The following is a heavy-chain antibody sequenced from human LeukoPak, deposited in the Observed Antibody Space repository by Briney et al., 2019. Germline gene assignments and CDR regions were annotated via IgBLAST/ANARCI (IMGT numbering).Heavy chain of an antibody. Sequence: PGGSLRLSCAASGFTFNNYAMSWVRQAPGKGLEWVSEISGGGDSTYYADSVKGRFTISRDNSKNTLYLQMNSLRVEDTAVYYCATRKQLVWGFDYWGQGTLVTVSS. CDR1: GFTFNNYA. J-gene: IGHJ4*02. V-gene: IGHV3-23*01. D-gene: IGHD6-13*01. CDR2: ISGGGDST. CDR3: ATRKQLVWGFDY.